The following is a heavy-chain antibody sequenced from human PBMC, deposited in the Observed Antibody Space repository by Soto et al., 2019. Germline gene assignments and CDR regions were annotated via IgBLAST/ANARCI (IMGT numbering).Heavy chain of an antibody. J-gene: IGHJ4*02. V-gene: IGHV4-59*01. Sequence: SETLSLTCTVSGGSISSYYWSWIRQPPGKVLEWIGYIYYSGSTNYNPSLKSRVTISVDTSKNQFSLKLTSVTAADTAVYYCARDEAGVSGPPRYWGQGTLVTVSS. CDR1: GGSISSYY. CDR3: ARDEAGVSGPPRY. D-gene: IGHD6-19*01. CDR2: IYYSGST.